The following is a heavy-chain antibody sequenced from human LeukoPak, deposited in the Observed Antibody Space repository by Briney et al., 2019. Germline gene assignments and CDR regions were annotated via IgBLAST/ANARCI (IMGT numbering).Heavy chain of an antibody. D-gene: IGHD2-2*01. Sequence: PSETLSLTCTVSGGSISSYYWSWIRQPAGKGLEWIGRIYTSGSTNSNPSLKSRVTMSVDTSKNQFSLKLSSVTAADTAVYYCARDCSSTSCSAYYCFMDVWGKGTTVTVSS. CDR2: IYTSGST. CDR3: ARDCSSTSCSAYYCFMDV. V-gene: IGHV4-4*07. CDR1: GGSISSYY. J-gene: IGHJ6*04.